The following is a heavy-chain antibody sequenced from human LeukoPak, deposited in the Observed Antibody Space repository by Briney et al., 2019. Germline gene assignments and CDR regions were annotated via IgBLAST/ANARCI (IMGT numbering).Heavy chain of an antibody. CDR1: GVTFSSYW. CDR2: INSDGRST. CDR3: ARDPSGGSLYYGMDV. V-gene: IGHV3-74*01. J-gene: IGHJ6*02. D-gene: IGHD5-12*01. Sequence: GGSLRLSCAASGVTFSSYWMHWVRQAPGKGLVWVSRINSDGRSTSYADSVKGRFTTSRDNAKNTLFMQTNSLRAEDTAVYYCARDPSGGSLYYGMDVWGQGTTVTVSS.